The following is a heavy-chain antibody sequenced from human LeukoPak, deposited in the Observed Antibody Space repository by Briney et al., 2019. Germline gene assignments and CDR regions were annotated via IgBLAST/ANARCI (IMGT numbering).Heavy chain of an antibody. Sequence: PSETLSLTCTVSGGSIGIYYWNWIRQPAGKGLEWIGRIFTSGIANYNPSLKSRVTMSVDTSKNQFSLKLSSVTAADTAVYYCARAGVDYYDSSGYYAYWGQGTLVTVSS. J-gene: IGHJ4*02. CDR2: IFTSGIA. CDR1: GGSIGIYY. D-gene: IGHD3-22*01. V-gene: IGHV4-4*07. CDR3: ARAGVDYYDSSGYYAY.